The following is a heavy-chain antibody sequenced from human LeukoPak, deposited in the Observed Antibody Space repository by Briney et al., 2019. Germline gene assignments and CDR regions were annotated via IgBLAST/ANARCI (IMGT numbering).Heavy chain of an antibody. J-gene: IGHJ4*02. CDR1: GYTFTGYY. CDR2: INPNSGGT. D-gene: IGHD6-13*01. V-gene: IGHV1-2*02. Sequence: GASVKVSCKASGYTFTGYYMHWVRQAPGQGLEWMGWINPNSGGTNYAQKFQGRVTMTRDTSISTAYMELSRLRSDDTAVYYCARVECVIPYRSSWYVVDYWGQGALRTLSS. CDR3: ARVECVIPYRSSWYVVDY.